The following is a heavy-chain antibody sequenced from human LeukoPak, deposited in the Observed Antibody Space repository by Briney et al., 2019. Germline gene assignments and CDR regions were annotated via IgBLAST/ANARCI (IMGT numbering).Heavy chain of an antibody. V-gene: IGHV4-34*01. CDR2: INHSGST. CDR3: ARGYDYVWGSYRYTEALDY. Sequence: SETLSLTCAVYGGSFSGYYWRWIRQPPGKGLEWIGEINHSGSTNYNPSLKSRVTISVDTSKNQFSLKLSSVTAADTAVYYCARGYDYVWGSYRYTEALDYWGQGTLVTVSS. D-gene: IGHD3-16*02. CDR1: GGSFSGYY. J-gene: IGHJ4*02.